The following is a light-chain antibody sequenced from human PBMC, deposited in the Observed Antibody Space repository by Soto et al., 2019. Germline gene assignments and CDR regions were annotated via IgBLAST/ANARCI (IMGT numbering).Light chain of an antibody. V-gene: IGLV1-40*01. CDR2: GNS. CDR1: SSNIGAGYD. J-gene: IGLJ2*01. Sequence: QSVLTQPPSVSGAPGQRVTISCTGSSSNIGAGYDVHWYQQLPGTAPKLLIYGNSNRPSGVPDRFSGSKSGASASLAITGLQAGDEADYYCQSYDSRLSGLVVFGGGTKVTVL. CDR3: QSYDSRLSGLVV.